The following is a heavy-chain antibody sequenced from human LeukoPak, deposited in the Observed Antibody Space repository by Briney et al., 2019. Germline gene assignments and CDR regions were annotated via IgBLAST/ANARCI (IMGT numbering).Heavy chain of an antibody. D-gene: IGHD3-9*01. CDR3: ARDLGNDILTGYYYLFDY. Sequence: GASVKVSCKASGYTFTSYDINWVRQAPGQGLEWMGWINPNSGGTNYAQKFQGRVTMTRDTSISTAYMELSRLRSDDTAVYYCARDLGNDILTGYYYLFDYWGQGTLVTVSS. J-gene: IGHJ4*02. CDR2: INPNSGGT. CDR1: GYTFTSYD. V-gene: IGHV1-2*02.